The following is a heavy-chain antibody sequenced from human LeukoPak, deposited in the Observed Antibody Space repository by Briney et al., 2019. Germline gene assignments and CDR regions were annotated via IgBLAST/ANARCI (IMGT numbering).Heavy chain of an antibody. V-gene: IGHV4-4*02. Sequence: KPSGTLSLTCAVYGGSISSSNWWSWVRQPPGKGLEWIGEIYHSGSTNYNPSLKSRVTISVDKSKNQFSLKLSSVTAADTAVYYCAREGSDCSGGSCYDYWGQGTLVTVSS. CDR3: AREGSDCSGGSCYDY. CDR2: IYHSGST. D-gene: IGHD2-15*01. CDR1: GGSISSSNW. J-gene: IGHJ4*02.